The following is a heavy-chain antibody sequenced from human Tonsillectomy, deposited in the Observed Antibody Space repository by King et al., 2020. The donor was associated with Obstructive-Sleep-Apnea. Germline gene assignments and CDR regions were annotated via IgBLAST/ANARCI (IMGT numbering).Heavy chain of an antibody. D-gene: IGHD5-24*01. CDR3: ARVTWRPNYYGLDV. V-gene: IGHV4-4*02. J-gene: IGHJ6*02. CDR2: IYHSGNT. Sequence: VQLQESGPGLVKPSGTLSLTCAVSGGSISSTNWWNWVRQPPGKGLEWIGEIYHSGNTNYNPSLKIRVTISVDKSKNQFSLNLNSVTAADTAVYYCARVTWRPNYYGLDVWGQGTTVTVSS. CDR1: GGSISSTNW.